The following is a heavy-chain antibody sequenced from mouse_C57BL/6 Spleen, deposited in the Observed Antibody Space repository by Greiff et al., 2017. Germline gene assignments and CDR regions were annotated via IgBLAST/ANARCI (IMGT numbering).Heavy chain of an antibody. V-gene: IGHV1-39*01. J-gene: IGHJ4*01. D-gene: IGHD2-1*01. CDR3: ASGICGNYGAMDY. Sequence: EVQLQQPGPELVKPGASVKISCKASGYSFTDYNMNWVKQSNGKSLEWIGVINPNYGTTSYNQKFKGKATLTVDKSSSTAYMQLSSLTSEDSAVYYCASGICGNYGAMDYWGQGTSVTVSS. CDR2: INPNYGTT. CDR1: GYSFTDYN.